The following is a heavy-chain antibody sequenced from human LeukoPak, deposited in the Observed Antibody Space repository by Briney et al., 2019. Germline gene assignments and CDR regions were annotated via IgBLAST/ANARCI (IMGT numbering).Heavy chain of an antibody. J-gene: IGHJ4*02. V-gene: IGHV3-21*01. Sequence: GGSLRLSCAASGFTFSSYSMNWVRQAPGKGLEWVSSISSSSSYIYYADSVKGRFTISRDNAKNSLYLQMNSLRAEDTAVYYCARDNTKVRSDYYYTPARVGDYWGQGTLVTVSS. CDR2: ISSSSSYI. CDR1: GFTFSSYS. D-gene: IGHD3-22*01. CDR3: ARDNTKVRSDYYYTPARVGDY.